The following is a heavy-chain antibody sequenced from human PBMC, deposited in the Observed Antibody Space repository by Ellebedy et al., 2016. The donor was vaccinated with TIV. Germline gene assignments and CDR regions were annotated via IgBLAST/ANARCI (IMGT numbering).Heavy chain of an antibody. J-gene: IGHJ6*02. Sequence: GESLKISXKGSGYSFTSYWIGWVRQMPGKGLEWMGIIYPGDSDTRYSPSFQGQVTISADKSISTAYLQWSSLKASDTAMYYCARANVDDYYYYGMDVWGQGTTVTVSS. D-gene: IGHD2-8*01. CDR2: IYPGDSDT. CDR1: GYSFTSYW. V-gene: IGHV5-51*01. CDR3: ARANVDDYYYYGMDV.